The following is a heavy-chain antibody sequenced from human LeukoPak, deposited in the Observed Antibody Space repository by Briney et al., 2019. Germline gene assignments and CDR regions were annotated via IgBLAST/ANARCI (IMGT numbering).Heavy chain of an antibody. V-gene: IGHV3-30*04. CDR3: ARQDDYSFDY. J-gene: IGHJ4*02. Sequence: SGRSLRLSCAASGFTFSTFTMHWVRQAPGKGLEWVAVISYDGSNKNYADSVKGRFTISRDNSKNTLYLQMNSLRGEDTALYYCARQDDYSFDYWGQGTLVPVSS. D-gene: IGHD4-11*01. CDR2: ISYDGSNK. CDR1: GFTFSTFT.